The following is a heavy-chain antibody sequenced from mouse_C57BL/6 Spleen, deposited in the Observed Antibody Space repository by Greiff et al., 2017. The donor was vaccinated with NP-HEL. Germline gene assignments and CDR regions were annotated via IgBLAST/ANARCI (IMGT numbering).Heavy chain of an antibody. CDR1: GFTFSSYA. D-gene: IGHD2-4*01. CDR2: ISDGGSYT. CDR3: ARDGGMIMYYFDY. Sequence: EVQLVESGGGLVKPGGSLKLSCAASGFTFSSYAMSWVRQTPEKRLEWVATISDGGSYTYYPDNVKGRFTISRDNAKNNLYLQMSHLKSEDTAMYYCARDGGMIMYYFDYWGQGTTLTVSS. J-gene: IGHJ2*01. V-gene: IGHV5-4*01.